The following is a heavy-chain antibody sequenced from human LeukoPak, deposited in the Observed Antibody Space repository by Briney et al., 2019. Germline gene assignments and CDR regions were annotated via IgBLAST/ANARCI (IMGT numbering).Heavy chain of an antibody. CDR2: INWNGGST. Sequence: PGGSLGLSCAASGFTFDDYGTSWVRQAPGKGLEWVSGINWNGGSTGYADSVKGRFTISRDNAKNSLYLQMNSLRAEDTALYYCARGGADSSSWYYYMDVWGKGTTVTVSS. CDR3: ARGGADSSSWYYYMDV. J-gene: IGHJ6*03. CDR1: GFTFDDYG. D-gene: IGHD6-13*01. V-gene: IGHV3-20*04.